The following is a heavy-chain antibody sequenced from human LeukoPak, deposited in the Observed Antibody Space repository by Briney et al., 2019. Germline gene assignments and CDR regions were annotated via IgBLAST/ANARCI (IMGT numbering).Heavy chain of an antibody. CDR1: GGSVSSGSYY. CDR3: I. J-gene: IGHJ3*02. Sequence: PSETLSLTCTVSGGSVSSGSYYWSWIRQPPGKGLEWIGRIYTSGSTNYNPSLKSRVTISLDPSKNQFSLYCARGGGGVGVTTVDIWGQGTMVTVSS. V-gene: IGHV4-61*01. D-gene: IGHD1-26*01. CDR2: IYTSGST.